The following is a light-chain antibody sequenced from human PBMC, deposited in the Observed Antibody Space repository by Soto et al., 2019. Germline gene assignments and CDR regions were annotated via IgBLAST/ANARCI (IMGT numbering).Light chain of an antibody. V-gene: IGKV3-20*01. CDR1: QSVSSTY. J-gene: IGKJ4*01. CDR2: GTS. CDR3: QQSGSPVP. Sequence: ENVLTQSPGTLSLSPGERATLSCRASQSVSSTYLAWYQQKPGLAPRLLIYGTSNRASGIPDRFRGSGSGTALNQPLSRLEPGDFSVYQCQQSGSPVPFGGGTKVEIK.